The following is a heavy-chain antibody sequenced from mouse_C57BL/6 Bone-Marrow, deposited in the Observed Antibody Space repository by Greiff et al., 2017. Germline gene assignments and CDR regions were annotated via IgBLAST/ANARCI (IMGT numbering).Heavy chain of an antibody. Sequence: QVQLQPSGAELVRPGASVTLSCKASGYTFTDYEMHWVKQTPVHGLEWIGAIDPETGGTAYNQKFKGKAILTADKSSSTAYMELRSLTSEDSAVYYGTRDYYGSSYDWYFDVWGTGTTVTVSS. D-gene: IGHD1-1*01. CDR2: IDPETGGT. CDR1: GYTFTDYE. CDR3: TRDYYGSSYDWYFDV. V-gene: IGHV1-15*01. J-gene: IGHJ1*03.